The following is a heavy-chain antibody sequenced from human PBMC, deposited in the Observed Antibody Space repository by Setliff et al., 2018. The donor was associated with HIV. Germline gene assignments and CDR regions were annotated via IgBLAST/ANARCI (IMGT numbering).Heavy chain of an antibody. CDR3: ARVTSDSSGYYWGYYFDY. CDR2: ISSDGNDK. J-gene: IGHJ4*02. CDR1: GFTFSTFP. V-gene: IGHV3-30*04. D-gene: IGHD3-22*01. Sequence: GGSLRLSCAASGFTFSTFPMHWLRQAPGKELEWVAVISSDGNDKYNADSVNGRFTISRDNSENTLYLQMNGLRSEDTAVYYCARVTSDSSGYYWGYYFDYWGQGTRVTVSA.